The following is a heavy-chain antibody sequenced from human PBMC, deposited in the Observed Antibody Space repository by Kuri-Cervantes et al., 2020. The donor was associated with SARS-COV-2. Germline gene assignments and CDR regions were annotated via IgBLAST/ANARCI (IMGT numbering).Heavy chain of an antibody. Sequence: GESLKISCAASGFTFSSYSMNWVRQAPGKGLEWVSYISSSSSTRYYADSVKGRFTISRDNAKKSLYLQMNSLRAEDTAVYYCASLRPNYNWNYEEGPRYYYYMDVWGKGTTVTVSS. J-gene: IGHJ6*03. D-gene: IGHD1-7*01. V-gene: IGHV3-48*01. CDR3: ASLRPNYNWNYEEGPRYYYYMDV. CDR2: ISSSSSTR. CDR1: GFTFSSYS.